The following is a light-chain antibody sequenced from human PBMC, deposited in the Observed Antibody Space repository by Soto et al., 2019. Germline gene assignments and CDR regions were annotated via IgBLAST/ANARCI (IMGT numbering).Light chain of an antibody. Sequence: DIQMTQSPSTLSASVGDRVTITCRASQSITSWLAWYQQKPGKAPKVLIYHASTLESGVPSRFSGSGSGTELTLTISSLQPDDFATYYCQQYNSYWTFGQGTKVEIK. CDR3: QQYNSYWT. J-gene: IGKJ1*01. V-gene: IGKV1-5*01. CDR2: HAS. CDR1: QSITSW.